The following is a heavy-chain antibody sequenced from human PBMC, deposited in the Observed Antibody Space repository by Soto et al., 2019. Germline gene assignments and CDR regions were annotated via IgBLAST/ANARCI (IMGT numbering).Heavy chain of an antibody. V-gene: IGHV3-30*18. CDR2: ISYDGSNK. D-gene: IGHD6-13*01. J-gene: IGHJ4*02. CDR1: GFTFSSYG. Sequence: GGSLRLSCAASGFTFSSYGMHWVRQAPGKGLEWVAVISYDGSNKYYADSVKGRFTISRDNSKNTLYLQMNSLRAEDTAVYYCAKDSGRQQLEYYFDHCGQGTLVTVSS. CDR3: AKDSGRQQLEYYFDH.